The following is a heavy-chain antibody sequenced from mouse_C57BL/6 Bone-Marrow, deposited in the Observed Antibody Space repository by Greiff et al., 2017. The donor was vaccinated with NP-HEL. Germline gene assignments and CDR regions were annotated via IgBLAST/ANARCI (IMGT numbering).Heavy chain of an antibody. Sequence: QVQLQQSGAELVMPGASVKLSCKASGYTFTSYWMHWVKQRPGQGLEWIGEIDPSDSYTNYNQKFKGKSTLTVDKSSSTAYMQLSSLTSEDSAVYYCARRSYFDYWGQGTTLTVSS. CDR2: IDPSDSYT. CDR1: GYTFTSYW. V-gene: IGHV1-69*01. J-gene: IGHJ2*01. CDR3: ARRSYFDY.